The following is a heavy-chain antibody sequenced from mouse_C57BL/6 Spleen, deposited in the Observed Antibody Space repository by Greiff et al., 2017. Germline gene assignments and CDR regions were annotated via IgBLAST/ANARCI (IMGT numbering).Heavy chain of an antibody. CDR1: GYTFTSYG. J-gene: IGHJ2*01. V-gene: IGHV1-81*01. CDR3: ARGTAQARRGY. CDR2: IYPRSGNT. Sequence: QVQLKQSGAELARPGASVKLSCKASGYTFTSYGISWVKQRTGQGLEWIGEIYPRSGNTYYNEKFKGKATLTADKSSSTAYMELRSLTSEDSAGYFCARGTAQARRGYWGQGTTLTVSS. D-gene: IGHD3-2*02.